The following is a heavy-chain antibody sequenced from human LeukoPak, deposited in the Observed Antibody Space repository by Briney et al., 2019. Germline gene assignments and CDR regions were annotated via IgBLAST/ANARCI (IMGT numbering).Heavy chain of an antibody. CDR3: ARGSKGGYCSGGSCLAFDI. CDR2: IYYSGST. CDR1: GGSISSGGYY. Sequence: TSETLSLTCTVSGGSISSGGYYWSWIRQHPGKGLEWIRYIYYSGSTYYNPSLKSRVTISVDTSKNQFSLKLSSVTAADTAVYYCARGSKGGYCSGGSCLAFDIWGQGTMVTVSS. D-gene: IGHD2-15*01. V-gene: IGHV4-31*03. J-gene: IGHJ3*02.